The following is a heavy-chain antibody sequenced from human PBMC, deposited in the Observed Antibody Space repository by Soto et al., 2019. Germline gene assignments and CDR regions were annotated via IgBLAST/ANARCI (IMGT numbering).Heavy chain of an antibody. Sequence: SETLSLTCTVSGGSISSSSYYWGWIRQPPGKGLEWIGSIYYSGSTYYNPSLKSRVTISVDTSKNQFSLKLSSVTAADTSVYYCARDISAYYDSSGFFDYWGQGTLVTVSS. J-gene: IGHJ4*02. V-gene: IGHV4-39*02. CDR2: IYYSGST. D-gene: IGHD3-22*01. CDR3: ARDISAYYDSSGFFDY. CDR1: GGSISSSSYY.